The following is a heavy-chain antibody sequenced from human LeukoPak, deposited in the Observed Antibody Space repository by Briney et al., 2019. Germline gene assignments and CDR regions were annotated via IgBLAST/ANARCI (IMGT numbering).Heavy chain of an antibody. D-gene: IGHD2-2*01. CDR3: AKPGMPAALYYYMDV. V-gene: IGHV3-23*01. CDR2: ITGRGENI. J-gene: IGHJ6*03. Sequence: GGSLRLSCTASGFTFSSYGMNWVRQAPGKGLEWVSGITGRGENIYYAGSVKGRFTISRDNSKNTLYLQMNSLRTEDTAVYYCAKPGMPAALYYYMDVWGKGTTVTISS. CDR1: GFTFSSYG.